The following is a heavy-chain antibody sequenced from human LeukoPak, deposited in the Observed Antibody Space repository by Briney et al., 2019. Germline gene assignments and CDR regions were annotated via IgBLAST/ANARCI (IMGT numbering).Heavy chain of an antibody. V-gene: IGHV3-30*19. Sequence: GGSLRLSCAASGFTFSSYGMHWVRQAPGKGLEWVAVISYDGSNKYYADSVKGRFTISRDNSKNTLYLQMNSLRAEDTAVYYCARDGGVYSSSSNFDYWGQGTLVTVSS. J-gene: IGHJ4*02. CDR2: ISYDGSNK. CDR3: ARDGGVYSSSSNFDY. CDR1: GFTFSSYG. D-gene: IGHD6-13*01.